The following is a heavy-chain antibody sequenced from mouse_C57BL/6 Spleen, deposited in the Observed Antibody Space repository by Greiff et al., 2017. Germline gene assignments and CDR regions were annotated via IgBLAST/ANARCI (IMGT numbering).Heavy chain of an antibody. V-gene: IGHV1-15*01. Sequence: QVQLKQSGAELVRPGASVTLSCKASGYTFTDYEMHWVKQTPVHGLEWIGAIDPETGGTAYNQKFKGKAILTADKSSSTAYMELRSLTSEDSAVYYCTEYGPDWYFDVWGTGTTVTVSS. J-gene: IGHJ1*03. CDR2: IDPETGGT. CDR3: TEYGPDWYFDV. D-gene: IGHD1-1*02. CDR1: GYTFTDYE.